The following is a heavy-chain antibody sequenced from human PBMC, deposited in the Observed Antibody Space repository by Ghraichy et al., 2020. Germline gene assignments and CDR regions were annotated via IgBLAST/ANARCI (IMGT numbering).Heavy chain of an antibody. CDR1: GGSFSGYY. CDR3: AIRGGYDFWSGYLNNWFDP. J-gene: IGHJ5*02. V-gene: IGHV4-34*01. Sequence: SETLSLTCAVYGGSFSGYYWSWIRQPPGKGLEWIGEISHSGSTNYNPSLKSRVTISVDTSKNQFSLKLSSVTAADTAVYYCAIRGGYDFWSGYLNNWFDPWGQATLVTFSS. D-gene: IGHD3-3*01. CDR2: ISHSGST.